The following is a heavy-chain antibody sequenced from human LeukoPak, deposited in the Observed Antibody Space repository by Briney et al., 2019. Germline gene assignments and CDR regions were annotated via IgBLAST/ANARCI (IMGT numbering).Heavy chain of an antibody. CDR2: IRYDGSNK. CDR3: AKGPTVLRFLEWSLSI. V-gene: IGHV3-30*02. D-gene: IGHD3-3*01. Sequence: GGSLRLSCAASGFTFSSYGMHWVRQAPGKGLEWVAFIRYDGSNKYYADSVKGRFTISRDNSKNTLYLQMNSLRAEDTAVYYCAKGPTVLRFLEWSLSIWGQGTMVTVSS. CDR1: GFTFSSYG. J-gene: IGHJ3*02.